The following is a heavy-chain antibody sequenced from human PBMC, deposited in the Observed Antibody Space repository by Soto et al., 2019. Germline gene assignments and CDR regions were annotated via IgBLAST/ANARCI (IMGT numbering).Heavy chain of an antibody. Sequence: SETLSLTCAVSGGSISSGGYSWSWIRQPPGKGLEWIGYIYHSGSTYYNPSLKSRVTISVDTSKNQFSLKLSSVTAADTAVYYCARVLGYCSGGSCYNNYFDYWGQGTLVTVSS. CDR3: ARVLGYCSGGSCYNNYFDY. CDR2: IYHSGST. J-gene: IGHJ4*02. V-gene: IGHV4-30-2*05. CDR1: GGSISSGGYS. D-gene: IGHD2-15*01.